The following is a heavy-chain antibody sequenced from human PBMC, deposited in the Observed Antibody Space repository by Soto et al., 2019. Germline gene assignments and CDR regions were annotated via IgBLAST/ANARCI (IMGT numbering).Heavy chain of an antibody. Sequence: QLQLQESGPGLVKPSETLSLTCTVSGGSISSSSYYWGWIRQPPGKGLEWIGSIYYSGSTYYNPSPKSRVTISVDTSKNQFSLKLSSVTAADTAVYYCASVRRGGYDSLRYYYGMDVWGQGTTVTVS. V-gene: IGHV4-39*01. CDR1: GGSISSSSYY. CDR3: ASVRRGGYDSLRYYYGMDV. D-gene: IGHD5-12*01. J-gene: IGHJ6*02. CDR2: IYYSGST.